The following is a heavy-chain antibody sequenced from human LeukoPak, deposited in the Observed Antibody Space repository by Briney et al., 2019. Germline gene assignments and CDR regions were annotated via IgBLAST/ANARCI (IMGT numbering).Heavy chain of an antibody. CDR1: GFTFSSYG. CDR2: ISYDGSNK. CDR3: AIGGSRPTLGY. Sequence: GGSLRLSCAASGFTFSSYGMHWVRQAPGKGLEWVAIISYDGSNKNYSDSVEGRFSISRDNSKNTLYLQMNSLRPEDTAVYYCAIGGSRPTLGYWGQGTPVTVSS. J-gene: IGHJ4*02. D-gene: IGHD3-10*01. V-gene: IGHV3-30*03.